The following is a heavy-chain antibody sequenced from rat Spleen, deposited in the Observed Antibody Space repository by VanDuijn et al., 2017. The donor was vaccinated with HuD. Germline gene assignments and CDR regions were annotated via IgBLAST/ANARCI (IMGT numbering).Heavy chain of an antibody. CDR3: ARPNYPGFNFFDY. CDR1: GFTFNNYW. J-gene: IGHJ2*01. Sequence: EVQLVESGGGLVQPGRSLKLSCVASGFTFNNYWMTWIRQAPGKGLEWVASITNTGGGTYYPDSVKGRFTISRDNAKNTLYLQMNSLRSEDTATYFCARPNYPGFNFFDYWGQGVMVTVSS. V-gene: IGHV5-31*01. CDR2: ITNTGGGT. D-gene: IGHD1-4*01.